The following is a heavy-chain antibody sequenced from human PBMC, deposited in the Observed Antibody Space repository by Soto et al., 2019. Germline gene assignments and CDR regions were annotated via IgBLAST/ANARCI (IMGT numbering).Heavy chain of an antibody. CDR1: GFTFSSYG. D-gene: IGHD5-18*01. CDR2: ISYDGSNK. J-gene: IGHJ4*02. V-gene: IGHV3-30*18. Sequence: HPGGSLRLSCAASGFTFSSYGMHWVRQAPGKGLEWVAVISYDGSNKYYADSVKGRFTISRDNSKNTLYLQMNSLRAEDTAVYYCAKRYGYPDYWGQGTLVTVSS. CDR3: AKRYGYPDY.